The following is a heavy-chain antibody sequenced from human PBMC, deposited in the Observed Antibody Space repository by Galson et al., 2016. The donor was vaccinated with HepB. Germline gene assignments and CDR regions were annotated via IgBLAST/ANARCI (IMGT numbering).Heavy chain of an antibody. CDR1: GFTFSRFY. J-gene: IGHJ4*02. D-gene: IGHD2-21*01. V-gene: IGHV3-7*01. CDR2: IKGDESEK. Sequence: SLRLSCAASGFTFSRFYMSWDRQAPGKGLEWVANIKGDESEKYYGDSVKGRFTVSRDNAKNSLFLQMNSLRAEDTAVYYCAREATFDMAYSFDYWGQGSLVTVSS. CDR3: AREATFDMAYSFDY.